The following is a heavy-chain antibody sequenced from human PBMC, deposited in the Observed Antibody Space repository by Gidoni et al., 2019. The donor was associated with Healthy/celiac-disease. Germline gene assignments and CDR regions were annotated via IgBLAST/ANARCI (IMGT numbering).Heavy chain of an antibody. D-gene: IGHD3-16*01. CDR3: ARDLRLGGFDY. Sequence: EVQLVASGGGLVQPGGSRSLSRAASGFTFSSYSMNWVRQAPGKGLEWVSYISSSSSTIYYADSVKGRFTISRDNAKNSLYLQMNSLRAEDTAVYYCARDLRLGGFDYWGQGTLVTVSS. V-gene: IGHV3-48*01. CDR1: GFTFSSYS. CDR2: ISSSSSTI. J-gene: IGHJ4*02.